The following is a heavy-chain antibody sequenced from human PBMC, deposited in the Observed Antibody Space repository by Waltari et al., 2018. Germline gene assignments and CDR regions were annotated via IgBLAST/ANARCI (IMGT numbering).Heavy chain of an antibody. CDR2: INYRGST. D-gene: IGHD3-10*01. Sequence: QVQLQQWGAGLLKPSETLSLTCAVYGGSFSGYYWGWVRQPPGKGLGWIGEINYRGSTNYNPSLKSRVTISVDTAKNQFSLKLGSVTGADTAVYYCANGSGSSDVWGQGTTVTVSS. CDR1: GGSFSGYY. V-gene: IGHV4-34*01. CDR3: ANGSGSSDV. J-gene: IGHJ6*02.